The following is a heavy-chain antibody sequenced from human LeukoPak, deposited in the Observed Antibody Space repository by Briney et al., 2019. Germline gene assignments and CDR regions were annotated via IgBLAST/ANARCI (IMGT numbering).Heavy chain of an antibody. CDR2: VYYTGST. V-gene: IGHV4-59*01. Sequence: PSETLSLTCAVSGDSMSGYHWSWIRQPPGKGLEWIGYVYYTGSTNYNPSVESRVTISVDTSKKQLTLKLSSVTAADPAVYYCARSSGWSRMDVWGQGTTVTVSS. CDR3: ARSSGWSRMDV. J-gene: IGHJ6*02. D-gene: IGHD6-19*01. CDR1: GDSMSGYH.